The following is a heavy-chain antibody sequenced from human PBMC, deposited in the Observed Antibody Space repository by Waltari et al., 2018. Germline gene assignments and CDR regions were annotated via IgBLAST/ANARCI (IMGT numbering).Heavy chain of an antibody. V-gene: IGHV1-69-2*01. CDR3: ATAILLGYCSSTSCRDY. Sequence: EVQLVQSGAEVKKPGATVKISCKVSGYTFTNYYMHWVQQAPGKGLEWMGLVDPEDGETIYAEKFQGRVTITADTSTDTAYMELSSLRSEDTAVYYCATAILLGYCSSTSCRDYWGQGTLVTVSS. D-gene: IGHD2-2*01. J-gene: IGHJ4*02. CDR1: GYTFTNYY. CDR2: VDPEDGET.